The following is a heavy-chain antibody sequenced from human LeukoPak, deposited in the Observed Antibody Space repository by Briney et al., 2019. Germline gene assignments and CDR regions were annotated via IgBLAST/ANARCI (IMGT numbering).Heavy chain of an antibody. V-gene: IGHV5-51*01. CDR3: ARLYDSSGYYKKRDAFDI. J-gene: IGHJ3*02. CDR1: GYSFTSYW. D-gene: IGHD3-22*01. CDR2: IYPGDSDT. Sequence: GESLKISCEGSGYSFTSYWIGWVRQMPGKGLECMGIIYPGDSDTRYSPSFQSQVTISADKSISTAYLQWSSLKASDTAMYYCARLYDSSGYYKKRDAFDIWGQGTMVTVSS.